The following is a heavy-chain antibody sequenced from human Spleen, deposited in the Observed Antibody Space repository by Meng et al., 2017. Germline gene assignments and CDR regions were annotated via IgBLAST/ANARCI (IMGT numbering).Heavy chain of an antibody. Sequence: QVQLQQVGVGVLKPSAPRSPTCAVYGGSFSGYYWSWIRQPPGKGLGWIGEINHSGSTNYNPSLKSRVTISVDTSKNQFSLKLSSVTAADTAVYYCARFSGSGWYVWGQGTLVTVSS. D-gene: IGHD6-19*01. CDR3: ARFSGSGWYV. J-gene: IGHJ4*02. V-gene: IGHV4-34*01. CDR1: GGSFSGYY. CDR2: INHSGST.